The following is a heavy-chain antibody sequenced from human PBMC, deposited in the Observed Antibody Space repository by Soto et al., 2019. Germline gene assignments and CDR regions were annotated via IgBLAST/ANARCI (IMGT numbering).Heavy chain of an antibody. V-gene: IGHV3-30*18. J-gene: IGHJ4*02. CDR1: GFTFSSYG. CDR2: ISYDGSNK. Sequence: GSLRLSCAASGFTFSSYGMHWVRQAPGKGLEWVAVISYDGSNKYYADSVKGRFTISRDNSKNTLYLQMNSLRAEDTAVYYCAKDKAPYSGYGPGVYFDYWGQGTLVTVSS. CDR3: AKDKAPYSGYGPGVYFDY. D-gene: IGHD5-12*01.